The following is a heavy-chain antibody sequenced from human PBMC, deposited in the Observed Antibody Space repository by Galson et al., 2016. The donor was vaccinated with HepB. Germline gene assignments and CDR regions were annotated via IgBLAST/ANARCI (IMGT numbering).Heavy chain of an antibody. J-gene: IGHJ3*02. Sequence: SVKVSCKASGYIFTTYVIHWVRQAPGQRLEWMGWINIDNGNAKYSQKLQDRVSITRDTYANTAYIELSSLTSEDTAVYFCARGAAIRLASFDIWGQGTLVTVSS. CDR3: ARGAAIRLASFDI. V-gene: IGHV1-3*04. CDR1: GYIFTTYV. D-gene: IGHD5-24*01. CDR2: INIDNGNA.